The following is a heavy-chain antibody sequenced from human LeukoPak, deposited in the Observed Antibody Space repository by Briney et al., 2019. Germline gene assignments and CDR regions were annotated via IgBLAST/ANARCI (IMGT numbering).Heavy chain of an antibody. CDR3: AREDPWLSKGVAY. CDR2: ISSSGSYI. Sequence: GGSLRLSCAASGFTFSSYEMNWVRQAPGKGLEWVSYISSSGSYIYYADSVKGRFTISRDNAKNSLYLQMNSLRAEDTAVYYCAREDPWLSKGVAYWGQGTLVTVSS. J-gene: IGHJ4*02. D-gene: IGHD5-24*01. CDR1: GFTFSSYE. V-gene: IGHV3-48*03.